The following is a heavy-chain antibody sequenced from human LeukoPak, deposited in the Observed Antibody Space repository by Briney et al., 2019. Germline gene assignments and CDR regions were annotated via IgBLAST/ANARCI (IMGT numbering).Heavy chain of an antibody. V-gene: IGHV3-7*03. J-gene: IGHJ4*02. D-gene: IGHD6-13*01. CDR3: ACGSSSWGY. CDR1: GFTFSSYW. Sequence: GGSLRLSCAGPGFTFSSYWMSWVRQAPGKGLEWVANINKDGSEKYYVDSVRGRFTISRDNAKNLLYLQMKSLRSEDTAVYYCACGSSSWGYGGQGTLVTVYS. CDR2: INKDGSEK.